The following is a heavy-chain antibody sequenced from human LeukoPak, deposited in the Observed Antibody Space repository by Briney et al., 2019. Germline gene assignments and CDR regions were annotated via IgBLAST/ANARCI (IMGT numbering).Heavy chain of an antibody. D-gene: IGHD5-12*01. CDR3: ARDYNGYRYFDY. CDR2: ISYSGST. CDR1: GDSISSYY. V-gene: IGHV4-59*01. J-gene: IGHJ4*02. Sequence: SESLSLTCTVSGDSISSYYWTWIRQPPGKELEWVGYISYSGSTNYNPSLKSRVTISVDTSRNEFSLRLSSVTAADTAVYYCARDYNGYRYFDYWGQGTLVTVSS.